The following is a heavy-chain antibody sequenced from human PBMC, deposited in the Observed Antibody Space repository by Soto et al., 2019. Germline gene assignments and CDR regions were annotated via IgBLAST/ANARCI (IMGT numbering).Heavy chain of an antibody. D-gene: IGHD4-17*01. V-gene: IGHV3-21*01. Sequence: EVQLVESGGGLVKPGGSLRLSCAASGFTFSSYSMNWVRRAPGKGLEWVSSISSSSSYIYYADSVKGRFTISRDNAKNSLYLQMNSLRAEDTAVYYCASFRILRSYGDYACLYYWGQGTLVTVSS. CDR3: ASFRILRSYGDYACLYY. J-gene: IGHJ4*02. CDR2: ISSSSSYI. CDR1: GFTFSSYS.